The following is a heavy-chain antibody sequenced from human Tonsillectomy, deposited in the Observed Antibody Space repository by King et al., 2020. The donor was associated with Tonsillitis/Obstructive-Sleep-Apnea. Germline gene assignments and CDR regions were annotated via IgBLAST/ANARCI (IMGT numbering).Heavy chain of an antibody. CDR1: GSTLSSYG. D-gene: IGHD2-2*02. Sequence: VQLVESGGGVVQPGRSLRLACAASGSTLSSYGMHWVRLAPGKGLEWVAVIWYDGSNKYYADSVKGRFTISRDNSKNTLYLQLNSLRAEDTAVYYCAGGVLYTLYYIDVWGKGTTVIVSS. J-gene: IGHJ6*03. CDR3: AGGVLYTLYYIDV. CDR2: IWYDGSNK. V-gene: IGHV3-33*01.